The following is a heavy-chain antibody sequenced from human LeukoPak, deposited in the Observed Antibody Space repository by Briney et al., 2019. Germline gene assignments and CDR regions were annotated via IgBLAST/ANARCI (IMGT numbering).Heavy chain of an antibody. V-gene: IGHV3-23*01. J-gene: IGHJ4*02. D-gene: IGHD3-16*01. Sequence: GGSLRLSCAASGFTFSSYAMSWVRQAPGKGLEWVSAISGSGGSTYYADSVKGRFTISRDNSRDTLYLQMNSLRAEDTSVYYCAKGYYDYVWGSYYFDYWGQGTLVAVSS. CDR2: ISGSGGST. CDR1: GFTFSSYA. CDR3: AKGYYDYVWGSYYFDY.